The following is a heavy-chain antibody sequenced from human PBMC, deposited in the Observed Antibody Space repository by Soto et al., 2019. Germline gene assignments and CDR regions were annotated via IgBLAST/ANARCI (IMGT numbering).Heavy chain of an antibody. CDR2: ISGRGGST. D-gene: IGHD4-17*01. J-gene: IGHJ6*01. CDR3: ALKDYRARDDV. V-gene: IGHV3-23*01. Sequence: RLVLEKKQEWISVISGRGGSTNYADSVKGRFTISRDNSKKTLHLQMNSLRVEESPVYHCALKDYRARDDVW.